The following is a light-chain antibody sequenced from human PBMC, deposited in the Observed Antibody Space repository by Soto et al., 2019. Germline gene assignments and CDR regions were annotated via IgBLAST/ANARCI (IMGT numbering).Light chain of an antibody. V-gene: IGKV3-20*01. CDR3: QQYGSSRT. CDR2: GAS. J-gene: IGKJ1*01. CDR1: QSVSSSY. Sequence: EVVLTQSPGTLSLSPGERATLSCRASQSVSSSYLAWYQQKPGKAPRLLIYGASSRATGIPDRLSGSGSGTDFTLTISRLEPEDSAVYYCQQYGSSRTFGQGTKVDIK.